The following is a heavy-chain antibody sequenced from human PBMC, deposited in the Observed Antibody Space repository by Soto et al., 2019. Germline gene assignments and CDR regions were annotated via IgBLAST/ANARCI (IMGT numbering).Heavy chain of an antibody. J-gene: IGHJ6*03. Sequence: EVQLLESGGGLVQPGGSLRLSCAASGFTFSRYAMSWVRQAPGKGLEWVSDISGSGGSTYYADSVKGRFTISRDNSKNTLYLQMNSLRAEDTAVYYCAKDELDCSGGTCYSYYYYYYMDVWGKGTTVTVSS. CDR2: ISGSGGST. V-gene: IGHV3-23*01. CDR1: GFTFSRYA. D-gene: IGHD2-15*01. CDR3: AKDELDCSGGTCYSYYYYYYMDV.